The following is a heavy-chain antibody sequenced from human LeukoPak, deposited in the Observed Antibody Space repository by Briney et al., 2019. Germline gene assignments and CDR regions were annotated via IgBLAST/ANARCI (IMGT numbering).Heavy chain of an antibody. Sequence: KPSETLSLTCTVSGGSINRNYWNWIRQPPGEGLEWIGCMYYSGSTNYNPSLKSRVTISLDTSKNQFSLKLSSVTAADTAVYYCAYGGDAYKTGYWGQGTLVTVSS. D-gene: IGHD5-24*01. CDR2: MYYSGST. CDR1: GGSINRNY. V-gene: IGHV4-59*01. CDR3: AYGGDAYKTGY. J-gene: IGHJ4*02.